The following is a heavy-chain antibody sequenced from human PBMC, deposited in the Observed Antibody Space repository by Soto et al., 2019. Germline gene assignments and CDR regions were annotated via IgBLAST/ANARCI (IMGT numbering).Heavy chain of an antibody. J-gene: IGHJ6*02. CDR2: ISYDGSNK. V-gene: IGHV3-30*14. CDR3: ARDRGYYYDRSGYDCMDV. Sequence: QVQLVESGGGVVQPGRSLRLSCAASGFTFSSYAMHWVRQAPGKGLEWVAVISYDGSNKYYADSVKGRFTISRDTTKNTLDLQMSSLRAEDTAVYYCARDRGYYYDRSGYDCMDVGGQGTTVTVSS. CDR1: GFTFSSYA. D-gene: IGHD3-22*01.